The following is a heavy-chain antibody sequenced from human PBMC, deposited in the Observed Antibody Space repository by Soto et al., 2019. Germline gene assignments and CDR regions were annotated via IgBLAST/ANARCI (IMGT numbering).Heavy chain of an antibody. CDR2: ISSSSSYT. Sequence: PGGSLRLSCAASGFTFSDYYMSWIRQAPGKGLEWVSYISSSSSYTNYADSVKGRFTISRDNAKNSLYLQMNSLRAEDTAVYYYARSRGSYGGGYYYYYGMDVWGQGTTVTVSS. D-gene: IGHD1-26*01. V-gene: IGHV3-11*03. CDR3: ARSRGSYGGGYYYYYGMDV. CDR1: GFTFSDYY. J-gene: IGHJ6*02.